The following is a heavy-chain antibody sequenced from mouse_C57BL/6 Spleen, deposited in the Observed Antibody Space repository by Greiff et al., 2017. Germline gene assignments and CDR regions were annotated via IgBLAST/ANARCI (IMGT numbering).Heavy chain of an antibody. V-gene: IGHV1-82*01. CDR2: IYPGDGDT. CDR3: ARSPQATHFDY. D-gene: IGHD3-2*02. J-gene: IGHJ2*01. CDR1: GYAFSSSW. Sequence: VQLQQSGPELVKPGASVKISCKASGYAFSSSWMNWVKQRPGKGLEWIGRIYPGDGDTNYNGKFKGKATLTADKSSSTAYMQLSSLTSEDSAVYFCARSPQATHFDYWGQGTTLTVSS.